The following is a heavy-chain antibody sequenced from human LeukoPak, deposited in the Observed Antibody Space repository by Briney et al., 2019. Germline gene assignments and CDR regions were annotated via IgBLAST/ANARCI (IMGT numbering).Heavy chain of an antibody. CDR2: ICGSDGST. CDR1: GFTFDIYA. D-gene: IGHD2-15*01. J-gene: IGHJ4*02. CDR3: VKNAGGSCYSSSAY. Sequence: GGSLRLSCAASGFTFDIYAMTWVRQAPGKGLEWVSAICGSDGSTYYADSVKGRFTLSRDNSKNMLYLQMNSLRAEDTALYYCVKNAGGSCYSSSAYWGQGTLVTVSS. V-gene: IGHV3-23*01.